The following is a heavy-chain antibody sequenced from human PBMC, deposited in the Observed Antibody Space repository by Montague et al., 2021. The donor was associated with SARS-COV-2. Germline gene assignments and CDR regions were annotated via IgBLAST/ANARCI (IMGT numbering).Heavy chain of an antibody. D-gene: IGHD2-15*01. CDR1: GFTFSNYA. CDR2: ISYDGSNK. Sequence: SLSLSFSASGFTFSNYAMHWVRQAPGKGLEWVAVISYDGSNKYYADSVKGRFTISRDNSKNTLYLQMNSLRAEDTAVYYCARDGWSTVVVVAATPGFDYWGQGTLVTVSS. J-gene: IGHJ4*02. CDR3: ARDGWSTVVVVAATPGFDY. V-gene: IGHV3-30-3*01.